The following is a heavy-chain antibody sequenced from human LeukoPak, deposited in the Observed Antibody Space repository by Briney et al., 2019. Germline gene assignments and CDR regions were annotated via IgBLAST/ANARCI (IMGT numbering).Heavy chain of an antibody. CDR3: SRVGEERRGFDY. CDR2: IRSKAYGGTT. CDR1: GFTLADYA. J-gene: IGHJ4*02. Sequence: GRSLRLSCTASGFTLADYAMTWVRQAPGEGLERVGFIRSKAYGGTTDYAASVKGRFSISRDDSKTIAYLEMNSLKTEDTAVYYCSRVGEERRGFDYWGQGTLVTVPS. D-gene: IGHD3-16*01. V-gene: IGHV3-49*04.